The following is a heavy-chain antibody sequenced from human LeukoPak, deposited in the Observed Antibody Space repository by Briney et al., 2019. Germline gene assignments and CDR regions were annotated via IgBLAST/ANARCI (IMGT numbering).Heavy chain of an antibody. D-gene: IGHD1-26*01. CDR1: GFTFSGSA. V-gene: IGHV3-73*01. CDR3: TRDSGTYNWFDP. CDR2: IDKKDKGYAPAT. J-gene: IGHJ5*02. Sequence: GGSLTLSCAASGFTFSGSAIHWVRQSAGKGLEWVGQIDKKDKGYAPATAYAASVKARLAISRDDSSNTAYLQMKSLKTEDTGLYYCTRDSGTYNWFDPWGQGTLVTVSS.